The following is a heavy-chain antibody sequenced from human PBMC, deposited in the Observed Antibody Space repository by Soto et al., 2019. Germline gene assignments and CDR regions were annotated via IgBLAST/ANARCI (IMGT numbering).Heavy chain of an antibody. CDR2: FDPEDGET. CDR1: GYTLTELS. CDR3: ATVPVGVRGVIDYYFDY. V-gene: IGHV1-24*01. Sequence: GASVKVSCKVSGYTLTELSMHWVRQAPGKGLEWMGGFDPEDGETIYAQKFQGRVTMTEDTSTDTAYMELSSLRSEDTAVYYCATVPVGVRGVIDYYFDYWGQGTLVTVSS. J-gene: IGHJ4*02. D-gene: IGHD3-10*01.